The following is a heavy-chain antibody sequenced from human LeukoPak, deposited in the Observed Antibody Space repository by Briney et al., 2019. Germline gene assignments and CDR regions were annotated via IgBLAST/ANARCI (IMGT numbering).Heavy chain of an antibody. CDR1: VFTFSNAW. CDR3: TTDLNARGNYYDSSGFISTIDY. D-gene: IGHD3-22*01. CDR2: IQSKTDGGTT. V-gene: IGHV3-15*01. J-gene: IGHJ4*02. Sequence: GGSLRLSCAASVFTFSNAWMSSVRQAPGKGLEWVGRIQSKTDGGTTDYAAPVKGRFTISRDDSKNTLYLQMNSLKTEDTAVYYCTTDLNARGNYYDSSGFISTIDYWGQGTLVTVSS.